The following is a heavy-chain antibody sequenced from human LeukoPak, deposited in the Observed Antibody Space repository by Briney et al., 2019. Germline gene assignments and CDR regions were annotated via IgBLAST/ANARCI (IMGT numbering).Heavy chain of an antibody. V-gene: IGHV4-30-2*01. CDR3: ARYSSGWQYYFDY. CDR2: IYHSGST. CDR1: GGSISSGGYS. Sequence: SQTLSLTCAVSGGSISSGGYSWSWIRQPPGKGLEWIGYIYHSGSTYYNPSLKSRVTISVDRSENQFSLKLSSVTAADTAVYYCARYSSGWQYYFDYWGQGTLVTVSS. J-gene: IGHJ4*02. D-gene: IGHD6-19*01.